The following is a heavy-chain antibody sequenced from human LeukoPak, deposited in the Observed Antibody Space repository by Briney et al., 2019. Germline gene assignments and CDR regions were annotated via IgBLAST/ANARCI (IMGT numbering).Heavy chain of an antibody. V-gene: IGHV3-23*01. CDR2: ISGSGGST. CDR1: GFTFSSYA. CDR3: AKGRLYMVRGVIDY. J-gene: IGHJ4*02. Sequence: GGSLRLSCAASGFTFSSYAMSWVRQAPGKGLEWVSAISGSGGSTYYADSVKGRSTISRDNSKNTLYLQMNSLRAEDTAVYYCAKGRLYMVRGVIDYWGQGTLVTVSS. D-gene: IGHD3-10*01.